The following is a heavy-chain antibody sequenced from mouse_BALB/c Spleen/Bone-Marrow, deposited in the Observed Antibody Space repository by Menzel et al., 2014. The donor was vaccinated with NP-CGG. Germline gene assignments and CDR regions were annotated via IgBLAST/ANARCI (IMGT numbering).Heavy chain of an antibody. CDR3: ARSRDGYFDV. CDR2: IAPGSGST. J-gene: IGHJ1*01. Sequence: DLVKPGASVKLSCKASGYTFXSYWINWIKRRPGQGLEWIGRIAPGSGSTYYNEMFKGKATLTVDTSSSTAYIQLSSLSSEDSAVYFCARSRDGYFDVWGAGTTVTVSS. V-gene: IGHV1S41*01. CDR1: GYTFXSYW.